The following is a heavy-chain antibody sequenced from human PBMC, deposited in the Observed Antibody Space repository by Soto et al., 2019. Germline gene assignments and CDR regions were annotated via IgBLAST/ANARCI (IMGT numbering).Heavy chain of an antibody. CDR1: GASISGFY. J-gene: IGHJ5*02. CDR3: VRDGTKTLRDWFDP. Sequence: SETLSLTCTVSGASISGFYWSWTRKSAGKGLEWIGRIYATGTADYNPSLKSRVMMSVDTSKKQFSLKLRSVTAADTAVYYCVRDGTKTLRDWFDPWGQGISVTVSS. V-gene: IGHV4-4*07. D-gene: IGHD1-1*01. CDR2: IYATGTA.